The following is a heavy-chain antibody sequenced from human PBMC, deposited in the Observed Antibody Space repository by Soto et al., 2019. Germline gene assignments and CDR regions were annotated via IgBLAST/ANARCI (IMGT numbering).Heavy chain of an antibody. D-gene: IGHD6-19*01. CDR2: LFSTDEK. CDR1: GFSLTNTRMA. V-gene: IGHV2-26*01. CDR3: ARTTSNIAVAGPECDY. Sequence: QVTLKESGPVLVKPTETLTLTCNVSGFSLTNTRMAVSWFRQPPGKALEWLAHLFSTDEKSYSPSLTGRLTISKDTSKSQVILSMTNVNPVDTATYSCARTTSNIAVAGPECDYWGQGIPVTVSS. J-gene: IGHJ4*02.